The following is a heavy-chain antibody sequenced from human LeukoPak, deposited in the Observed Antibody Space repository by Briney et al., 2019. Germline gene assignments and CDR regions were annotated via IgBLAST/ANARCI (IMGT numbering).Heavy chain of an antibody. CDR3: ARLDYYDSSGQSRGPPYFDY. CDR1: GGSISSGGYY. CDR2: IYYSGST. V-gene: IGHV4-31*03. Sequence: PSQTLSLTCTVSGGSISSGGYYWSWIRQHPGKGLEWIGYIYYSGSTYYNPSLKSRVTISVDTSKNQFSLKLSSVTAADTAVYYCARLDYYDSSGQSRGPPYFDYWGQGTLVTVSS. D-gene: IGHD3-22*01. J-gene: IGHJ4*02.